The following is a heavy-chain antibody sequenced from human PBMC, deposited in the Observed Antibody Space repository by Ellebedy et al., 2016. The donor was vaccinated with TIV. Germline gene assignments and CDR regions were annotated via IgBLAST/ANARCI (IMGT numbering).Heavy chain of an antibody. J-gene: IGHJ6*02. CDR1: GGTFSSYA. D-gene: IGHD5-24*01. Sequence: SVKVSXXASGGTFSSYAISWVRQAPGQGLEWMGGIIPIFGTANYAQKFQGRVTITADKSTSTAYMELSSLRSEDTAVYYCARGARDGYNPGLYYYGMDVWGQGTTVTVSS. CDR2: IIPIFGTA. CDR3: ARGARDGYNPGLYYYGMDV. V-gene: IGHV1-69*06.